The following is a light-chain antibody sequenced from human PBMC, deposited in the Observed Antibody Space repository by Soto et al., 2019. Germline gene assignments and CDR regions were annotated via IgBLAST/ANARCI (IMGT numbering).Light chain of an antibody. CDR3: QQYDNRPSGLWT. V-gene: IGKV1-33*01. CDR2: DAS. CDR1: QDISNY. Sequence: DIQMTQSPSSLSASVGDRVTITCQASQDISNYLNWYQQKPGKAPKLLIYDASNLETGVPSRFSGSGSGTDFTFTSSSLQPEDIATYYCQQYDNRPSGLWTFGQGTKVEIK. J-gene: IGKJ1*01.